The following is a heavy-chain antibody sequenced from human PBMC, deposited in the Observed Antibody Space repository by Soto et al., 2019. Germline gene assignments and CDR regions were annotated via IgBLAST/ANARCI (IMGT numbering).Heavy chain of an antibody. Sequence: QVQLVQSGAEVKKYGSSVKVSCKASGGTFSRYAISWVRQAPGQGLEWMGGITPMFGTANYAQRFQGRATITADESTNTAYMQLSSLRSDDTAVYYCAQTLGLAVAGPGRFDLWGRGTLVTVSS. CDR1: GGTFSRYA. CDR3: AQTLGLAVAGPGRFDL. D-gene: IGHD6-19*01. J-gene: IGHJ2*01. CDR2: ITPMFGTA. V-gene: IGHV1-69*12.